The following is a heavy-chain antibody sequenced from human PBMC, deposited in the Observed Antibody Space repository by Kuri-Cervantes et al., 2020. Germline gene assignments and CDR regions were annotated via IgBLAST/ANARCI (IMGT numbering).Heavy chain of an antibody. D-gene: IGHD1-1*01. CDR3: ARTVTNIDMDV. V-gene: IGHV1-2*02. Sequence: ASVKVSCKASGYTFTGNYIHWVRQAPGQGLEWMGWINPNSGDTNYAQNFQGRVTMTRDTSIGTAYMELNRLTSDDTAVYFCARTVTNIDMDVWGKGTTVTVSS. CDR1: GYTFTGNY. J-gene: IGHJ6*03. CDR2: INPNSGDT.